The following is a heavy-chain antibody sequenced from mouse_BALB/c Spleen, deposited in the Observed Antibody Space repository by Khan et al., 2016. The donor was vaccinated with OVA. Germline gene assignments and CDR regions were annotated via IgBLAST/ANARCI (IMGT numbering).Heavy chain of an antibody. V-gene: IGHV5-9-3*01. Sequence: EVKLEVSGGGLVKPGGSLKLSCAASGFSFSRYSMSWVRQTPEKRLEWVATISSGGTYTYYSDSVKGRFTISRDNANNTLFLQTSSLRSEDTAIYYCARHEGYYGYGQGDYWGQGTSVTVSS. CDR3: ARHEGYYGYGQGDY. CDR1: GFSFSRYS. J-gene: IGHJ4*01. D-gene: IGHD2-2*01. CDR2: ISSGGTYT.